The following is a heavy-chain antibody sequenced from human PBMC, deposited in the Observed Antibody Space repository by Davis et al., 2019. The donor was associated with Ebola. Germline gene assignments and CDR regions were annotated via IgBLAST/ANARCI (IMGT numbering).Heavy chain of an antibody. CDR2: ISYDGSNK. D-gene: IGHD5-24*01. J-gene: IGHJ4*02. Sequence: GESLKISCAASGFTFSSYAMHWVRQAPGKGLEWVAVISYDGSNKYYADSVKGRFTISRDNSKNTLYLQMNSLRAEDTAVYYCARARWLQSIYFDYWGQGTLVTVSS. CDR1: GFTFSSYA. V-gene: IGHV3-30-3*01. CDR3: ARARWLQSIYFDY.